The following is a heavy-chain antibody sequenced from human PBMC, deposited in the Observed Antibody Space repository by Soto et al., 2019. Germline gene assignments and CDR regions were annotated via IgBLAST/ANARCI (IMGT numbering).Heavy chain of an antibody. V-gene: IGHV3-23*01. J-gene: IGHJ4*02. CDR1: GFIFADYA. CDR2: IRGSGFET. CDR3: SKPADS. Sequence: DVKLLESGGGLVQPGGSLRLSCAASGFIFADYAMNWVRQAPGKGLEWVSSIRGSGFETYYSDSVRGRFTIPRDNSENILYLQMDSLTVEDTAMYYCSKPADSWGQGTLVIVSS.